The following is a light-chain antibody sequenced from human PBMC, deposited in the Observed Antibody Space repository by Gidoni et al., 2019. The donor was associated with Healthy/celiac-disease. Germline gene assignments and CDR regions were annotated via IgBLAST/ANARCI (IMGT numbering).Light chain of an antibody. Sequence: EIVMTQSPATLSVSPGDRATLSCRASQSVNSRSAWYQQKPGQAPRLLIYGASTRATGIPARFSGSESGTEFTLTISNLQSEDFAVYYCQQYNDWPLTFGGGTKVEIK. J-gene: IGKJ4*01. V-gene: IGKV3-15*01. CDR2: GAS. CDR1: QSVNSR. CDR3: QQYNDWPLT.